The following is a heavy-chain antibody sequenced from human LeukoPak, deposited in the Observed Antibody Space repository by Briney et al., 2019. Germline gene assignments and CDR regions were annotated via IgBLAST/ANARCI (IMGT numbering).Heavy chain of an antibody. J-gene: IGHJ6*03. CDR3: ARGVREKNRGFLLYYYYYYMDV. CDR1: GYSISSGYY. D-gene: IGHD3-10*01. V-gene: IGHV4-38-2*02. CDR2: IYHSGSA. Sequence: SETLSLTCTVSGYSISSGYYRGWIRQPPGKGLEWIGSIYHSGSAYYNPSLKSRVTISVDTSKNQFSLNLSSVTAADTAVYYCARGVREKNRGFLLYYYYYYMDVWGKGTTVAISS.